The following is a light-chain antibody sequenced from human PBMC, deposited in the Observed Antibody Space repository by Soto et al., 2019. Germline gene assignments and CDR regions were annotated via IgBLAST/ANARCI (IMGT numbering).Light chain of an antibody. Sequence: QSALTQPPSASGSPGQSVTISCTGTSSAVAGYNYVSWYQQHPGKAPKLMIYEVNKLPSGVPDRFSGSKSGTTASLTVSGLQAEDEADYYCSSYTGSNDVVFGGGTKLTVL. CDR2: EVN. CDR1: SSAVAGYNY. CDR3: SSYTGSNDVV. J-gene: IGLJ2*01. V-gene: IGLV2-8*01.